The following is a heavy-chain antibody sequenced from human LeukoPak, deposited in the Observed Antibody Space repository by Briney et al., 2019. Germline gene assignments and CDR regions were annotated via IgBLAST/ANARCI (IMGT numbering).Heavy chain of an antibody. J-gene: IGHJ4*02. Sequence: PGGSLRLSCTASGFTFTTYWMSWVRQAPGKGLEWVANINQDGGTKYYLDSVKGRFTISRDNPKNSLYLQMDSLRADDTAVYFCARIGYASSSLDFWGQGALVTVSS. V-gene: IGHV3-7*05. CDR3: ARIGYASSSLDF. D-gene: IGHD6-6*01. CDR2: INQDGGTK. CDR1: GFTFTTYW.